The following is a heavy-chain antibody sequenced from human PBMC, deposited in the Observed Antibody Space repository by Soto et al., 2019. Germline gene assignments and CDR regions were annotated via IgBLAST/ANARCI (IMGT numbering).Heavy chain of an antibody. Sequence: EVQLVESGGGLVKPGGSLRLSCAASGFTFSSYSMNWVRQAPGKGLEWVSSISSSSSYIYYADSVKGRFTISRDNAKNSLYLQMNSLRAEDTAVYYCARDQNPEAAAGTAPDYWGQGTLVTVSS. J-gene: IGHJ4*02. D-gene: IGHD6-13*01. CDR3: ARDQNPEAAAGTAPDY. CDR2: ISSSSSYI. CDR1: GFTFSSYS. V-gene: IGHV3-21*01.